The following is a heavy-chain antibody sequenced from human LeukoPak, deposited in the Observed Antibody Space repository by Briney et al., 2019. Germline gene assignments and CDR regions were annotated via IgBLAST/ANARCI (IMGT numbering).Heavy chain of an antibody. D-gene: IGHD6-19*01. Sequence: GGSLRLSCAASGFTFSSYAMSWVRQAPGKGLEWVSAISGSGGSTYYADSVKGRFTISRDNSKNTLYLQMNSLRAEDTAVYYCARASGIYGSGWYFDYWGQGTLVTVSS. J-gene: IGHJ4*02. CDR3: ARASGIYGSGWYFDY. V-gene: IGHV3-23*01. CDR2: ISGSGGST. CDR1: GFTFSSYA.